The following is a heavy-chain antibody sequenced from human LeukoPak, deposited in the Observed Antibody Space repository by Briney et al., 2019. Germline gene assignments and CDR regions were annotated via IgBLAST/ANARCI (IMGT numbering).Heavy chain of an antibody. J-gene: IGHJ4*02. Sequence: GGSLRLSCAASGFTFSSYAISWVRQAPGKGLEWVSAISGSGGSTYYADSVKGRFTISRDNSKNTLCMQMNSLRAEDTAVYYCAKDSHFYYDTSLDYWGQGTLVTVSS. V-gene: IGHV3-23*01. CDR1: GFTFSSYA. CDR3: AKDSHFYYDTSLDY. CDR2: ISGSGGST. D-gene: IGHD3-22*01.